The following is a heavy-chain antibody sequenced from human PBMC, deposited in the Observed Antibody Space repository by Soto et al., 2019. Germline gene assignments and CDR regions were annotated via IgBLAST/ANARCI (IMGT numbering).Heavy chain of an antibody. CDR2: MIPIFGTA. D-gene: IGHD2-21*02. CDR3: ARSLRWGVVTGWFDP. V-gene: IGHV1-69*06. Sequence: QVQLVQSGAEVKKPGSSVKVSCKASGGTFSSYAISWVRQAPGQGLEWMGGMIPIFGTANYAQKFQGRVTITADKSTSTAYMELSSLRSEDTAVYYCARSLRWGVVTGWFDPWGQGTLVTVSS. J-gene: IGHJ5*02. CDR1: GGTFSSYA.